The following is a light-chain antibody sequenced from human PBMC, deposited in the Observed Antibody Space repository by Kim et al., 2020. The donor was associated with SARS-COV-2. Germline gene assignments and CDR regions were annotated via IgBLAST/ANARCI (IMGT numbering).Light chain of an antibody. J-gene: IGKJ1*01. CDR3: LQCNNWPKT. Sequence: VSPGDRATLSCRASQSVSSNLAWYQQKPGQAPRLLIYGASTRATGIPARFSGSGSGTEFTLTISSLQSEDFAVYYCLQCNNWPKTFGQGTKVDIK. CDR1: QSVSSN. CDR2: GAS. V-gene: IGKV3-15*01.